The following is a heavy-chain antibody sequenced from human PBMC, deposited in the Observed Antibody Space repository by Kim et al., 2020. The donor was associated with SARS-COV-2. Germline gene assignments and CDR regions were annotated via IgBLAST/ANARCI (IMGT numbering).Heavy chain of an antibody. V-gene: IGHV4-39*01. J-gene: IGHJ4*02. CDR3: ARHIVVVPADLYYFDY. Sequence: PKSRVTISVDPSQNQFSLKLSSVTAADTAVYYCARHIVVVPADLYYFDYWGQGTLVTVSS. D-gene: IGHD2-2*01.